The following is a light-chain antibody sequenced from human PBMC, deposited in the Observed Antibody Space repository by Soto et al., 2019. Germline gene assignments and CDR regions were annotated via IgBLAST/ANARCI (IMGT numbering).Light chain of an antibody. CDR1: QSVSSSY. CDR3: QQYGSSPLT. Sequence: EIVLTQSPGTLSLSPGERATLSWRAGQSVSSSYLAWYQQKPGQAPRLLIYGASSRATGIPDRFSGSGSGTDFTLTISRLEPEDFAVYYCQQYGSSPLTFGGGTKVDIK. J-gene: IGKJ4*01. V-gene: IGKV3-20*01. CDR2: GAS.